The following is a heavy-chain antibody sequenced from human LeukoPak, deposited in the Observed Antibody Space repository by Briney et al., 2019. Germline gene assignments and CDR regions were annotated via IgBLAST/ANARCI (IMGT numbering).Heavy chain of an antibody. CDR1: GGSFSGYY. D-gene: IGHD3-10*01. Sequence: SETLSLTCAVYGGSFSGYYWSWIRQPPGKGLGWIGEINHSGRTKYNPSLKSRVTISVDTSKNQFSLKLSSVTAADTAVYYCARRVGRYFGERAYYYNYMDVWGKGTTVTISS. CDR2: INHSGRT. V-gene: IGHV4-34*01. CDR3: ARRVGRYFGERAYYYNYMDV. J-gene: IGHJ6*03.